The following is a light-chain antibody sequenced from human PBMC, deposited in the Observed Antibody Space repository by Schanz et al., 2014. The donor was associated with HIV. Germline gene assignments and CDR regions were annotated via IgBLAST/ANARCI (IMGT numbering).Light chain of an antibody. CDR2: ANM. CDR1: SSNIGINT. J-gene: IGLJ3*02. Sequence: QSVLTQPPSVSGTPGQRVTILCSGSSSNIGINTVNWYQHLPGTAPKLLMYANMERPSGVPDRFSGSESGTSASLAISGLQSEDEADYYCAGWHDSLNVWVFGGGTQLTVL. CDR3: AGWHDSLNVWV. V-gene: IGLV1-44*01.